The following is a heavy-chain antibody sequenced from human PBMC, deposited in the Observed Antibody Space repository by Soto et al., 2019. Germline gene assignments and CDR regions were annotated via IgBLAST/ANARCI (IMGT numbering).Heavy chain of an antibody. J-gene: IGHJ3*02. Sequence: PSETLSLTCTVSGGSVSSGSYYWSWIRQPPGKGLEWIGYIYYSGSTNYNPSLKSRVTISVDTSKNQFSLKLSSVTAADTAVYYCARGWRWLQLYALYIWGQGTMVTVSS. CDR3: ARGWRWLQLYALYI. D-gene: IGHD5-12*01. CDR1: GGSVSSGSYY. CDR2: IYYSGST. V-gene: IGHV4-61*01.